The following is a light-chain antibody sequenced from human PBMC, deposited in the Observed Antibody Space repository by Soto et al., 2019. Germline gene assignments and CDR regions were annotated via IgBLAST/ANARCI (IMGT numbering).Light chain of an antibody. Sequence: QSVLTQPASVSGSPGQSITISCTGTSSVVGSYSLVSWYQHHPGKAPQLMIYEDIKRPSGVSNRFSGSKSGNTASLTISGLQAEDEADYYCCSYAGSSSYVFGTGTRSPS. CDR3: CSYAGSSSYV. CDR2: EDI. CDR1: SSVVGSYSL. V-gene: IGLV2-23*01. J-gene: IGLJ1*01.